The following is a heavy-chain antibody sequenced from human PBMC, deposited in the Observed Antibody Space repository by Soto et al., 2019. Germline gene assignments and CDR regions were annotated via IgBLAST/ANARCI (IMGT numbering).Heavy chain of an antibody. V-gene: IGHV3-30-3*01. CDR2: ISYDGSNK. J-gene: IGHJ4*02. D-gene: IGHD3-22*01. Sequence: QVQLVESGGGVVQPGRSLRLSCAASGFTFSSYAMHWVRQAPGKGLEWVAVISYDGSNKYYADSVKGRFTISRDNSKNTLYLQMNSLRAEDTAVYYCARTPAVVVTPYFDYWGQGTLVTVSS. CDR1: GFTFSSYA. CDR3: ARTPAVVVTPYFDY.